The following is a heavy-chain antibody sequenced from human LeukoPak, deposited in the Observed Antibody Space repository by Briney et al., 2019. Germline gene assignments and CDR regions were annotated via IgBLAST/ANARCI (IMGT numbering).Heavy chain of an antibody. Sequence: GGSLRLSCAASGFTFSSYAMSWVRQAPGKGLEWVSAISGSGGSTYYADSVMGRFTISRDNSKNTLYLQMNSLRAEDTAVYYCAKTGYSSGWPALYYFDYWGQGTLVTVSS. V-gene: IGHV3-23*01. D-gene: IGHD6-19*01. CDR1: GFTFSSYA. J-gene: IGHJ4*02. CDR3: AKTGYSSGWPALYYFDY. CDR2: ISGSGGST.